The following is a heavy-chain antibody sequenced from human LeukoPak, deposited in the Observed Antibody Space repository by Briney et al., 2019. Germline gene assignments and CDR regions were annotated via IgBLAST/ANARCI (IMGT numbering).Heavy chain of an antibody. J-gene: IGHJ3*02. V-gene: IGHV3-21*01. CDR1: GFTFSRYS. CDR2: LSTSGTYI. Sequence: PGGSLRLSCAASGFTFSRYSMTWVRQAPGKGLEWVSSLSTSGTYIYYADSVKGRFTISRDNAKNSLYLQMNSLRAEDTAVYYCARGEGGSGTADAFDIWGQGTMVTVSS. D-gene: IGHD2-15*01. CDR3: ARGEGGSGTADAFDI.